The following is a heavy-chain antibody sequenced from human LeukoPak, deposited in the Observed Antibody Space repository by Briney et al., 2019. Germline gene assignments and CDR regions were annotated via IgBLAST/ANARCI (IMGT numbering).Heavy chain of an antibody. J-gene: IGHJ5*02. D-gene: IGHD4-11*01. CDR3: ARFKVTVTSIP. CDR1: GFTFSDCW. Sequence: GGSLRLSCAASGFTFSDCWMHWVRQAPGKGLVWVSRINPDGSSASYADSVKGRFTISRDNAKNTLYLQMNSLRAEDTAVYYCARFKVTVTSIPWGQGTLVTVSS. CDR2: INPDGSSA. V-gene: IGHV3-74*01.